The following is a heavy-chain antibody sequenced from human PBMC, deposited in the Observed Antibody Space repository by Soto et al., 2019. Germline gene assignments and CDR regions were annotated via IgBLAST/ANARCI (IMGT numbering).Heavy chain of an antibody. Sequence: SVKVSCKASGYTFSSNGISWVRQAPGQGLEWMGWISGYNGNTHYAQKFQGRVTMTTDTSTSTVYMELRSLASDDTALYYCARDYYYDNTGPLDFWGQGTLVTVSS. D-gene: IGHD3-22*01. V-gene: IGHV1-18*01. CDR2: ISGYNGNT. CDR3: ARDYYYDNTGPLDF. J-gene: IGHJ4*02. CDR1: GYTFSSNG.